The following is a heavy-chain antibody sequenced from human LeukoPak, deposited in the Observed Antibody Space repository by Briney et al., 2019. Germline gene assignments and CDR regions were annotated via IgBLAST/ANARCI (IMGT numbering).Heavy chain of an antibody. D-gene: IGHD6-13*01. V-gene: IGHV6-1*01. Sequence: SQTLSLTCAISGDSVSSNSAAWNWIRHSPSRALEWLGRTYYRSKWYNDYVVSVKSRIIINPDTSNNQFSLQLNAVTPEDTAVYYCGRGMGGAAASVMGGWYSDYWGQGTLVTVSS. CDR3: GRGMGGAAASVMGGWYSDY. J-gene: IGHJ4*02. CDR1: GDSVSSNSAA. CDR2: TYYRSKWYN.